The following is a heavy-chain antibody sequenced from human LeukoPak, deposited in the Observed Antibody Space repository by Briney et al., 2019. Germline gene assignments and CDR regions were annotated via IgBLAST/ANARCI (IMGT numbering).Heavy chain of an antibody. CDR3: ARGVWSSRNAFDI. D-gene: IGHD1-14*01. V-gene: IGHV3-7*01. J-gene: IGHJ3*02. CDR2: IKPDATEK. CDR1: GFSFTTSW. Sequence: GGSLRLSCAASGFSFTTSWMSWVRQAPGKGLEWVANIKPDATEKHYVDSVRGRFTISRDNAQNSLSLEMSSLRAEDTAVYYCARGVWSSRNAFDIWGQGTMVSVSS.